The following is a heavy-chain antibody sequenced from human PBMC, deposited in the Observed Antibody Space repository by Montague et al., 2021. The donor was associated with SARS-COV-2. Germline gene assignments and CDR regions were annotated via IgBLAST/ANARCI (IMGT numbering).Heavy chain of an antibody. Sequence: SETLSLTCTVSGGSISSYYWSWIRQPPGKGLEWIGHIYYSGSTNYNPSLKSRVTISVDTSKNQFSLKLTSVTAADTAVYYCARAIRVGVVTVSAFDSWGQGTMVTVSS. J-gene: IGHJ3*02. D-gene: IGHD2-21*02. CDR3: ARAIRVGVVTVSAFDS. CDR1: GGSISSYY. CDR2: IYYSGST. V-gene: IGHV4-59*12.